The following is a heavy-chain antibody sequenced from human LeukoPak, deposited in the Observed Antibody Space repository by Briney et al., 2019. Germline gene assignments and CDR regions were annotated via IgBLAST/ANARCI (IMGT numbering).Heavy chain of an antibody. D-gene: IGHD3-16*02. CDR1: GFTFGSPW. Sequence: GGSLRLSCAAFGFTFGSPWMHWVRQAPGKGLVWVSRINSDGSATAYADSVKGRFTISRDNAENTLYLQMNSLRAEDTAVYYCARGTAGYHSSYFDYWGQGTPVTVSS. CDR2: INSDGSAT. CDR3: ARGTAGYHSSYFDY. J-gene: IGHJ4*02. V-gene: IGHV3-74*01.